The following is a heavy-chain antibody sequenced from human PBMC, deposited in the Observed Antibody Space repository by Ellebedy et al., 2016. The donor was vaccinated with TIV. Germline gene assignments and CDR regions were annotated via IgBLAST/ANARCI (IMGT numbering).Heavy chain of an antibody. CDR1: GFTFSDYY. CDR2: ISSSSSYT. D-gene: IGHD3-16*01. CDR3: ARDIRHYYHFMDV. J-gene: IGHJ6*03. Sequence: GGSLRLXCAASGFTFSDYYMSWIRQAPGKGLEWVSYISSSSSYTNYADSVKGRFTISTDSAKNSLNLQMNSLRAEDTAVYYCARDIRHYYHFMDVWGKGTTVTVSS. V-gene: IGHV3-11*06.